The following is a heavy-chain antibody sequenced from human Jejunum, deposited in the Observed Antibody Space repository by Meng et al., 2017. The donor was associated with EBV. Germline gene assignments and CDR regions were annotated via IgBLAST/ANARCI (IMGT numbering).Heavy chain of an antibody. V-gene: IGHV1-2*06. D-gene: IGHD3-16*01. CDR3: AREGLVGDLRYFDL. J-gene: IGHJ2*01. CDR2: INPNSGGA. Sequence: QVELVQSGAEVKKPGAAVKGSCKASAYTFAGYYMHWVRQAPGQGLEWMGRINPNSGGANYAQKFQGRVTMTRDTSISTAYMELSRLRSDDTAVYYCAREGLVGDLRYFDLWGRGTLVTVSS. CDR1: AYTFAGYY.